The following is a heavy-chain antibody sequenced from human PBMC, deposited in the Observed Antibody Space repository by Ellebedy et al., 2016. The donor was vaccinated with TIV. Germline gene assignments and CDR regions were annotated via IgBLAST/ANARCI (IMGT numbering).Heavy chain of an antibody. CDR2: IYYSGRT. D-gene: IGHD3-10*01. CDR1: GGSISGGDYY. J-gene: IGHJ5*02. Sequence: SETLSLXXTVSGGSISGGDYYWTWIRQPPGKGLEWIGYIYYSGRTYYNPSLKSRVTISVDTSNNQFSLNLNSVTAADTAVYFCARDIKSGTYAGVDPWGQGTLVTVSS. CDR3: ARDIKSGTYAGVDP. V-gene: IGHV4-30-4*01.